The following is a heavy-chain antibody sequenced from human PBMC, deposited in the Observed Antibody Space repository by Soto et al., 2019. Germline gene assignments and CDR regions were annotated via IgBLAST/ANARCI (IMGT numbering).Heavy chain of an antibody. D-gene: IGHD3-3*01. CDR3: VRGPSRGSSLFGPLDY. J-gene: IGHJ4*02. CDR1: GFIFSTFG. V-gene: IGHV3-64D*06. CDR2: IFYSGSGS. Sequence: GGSLRLSCSASGFIFSTFGMFWVRQAPGQGLEYVSAIFYSGSGSYYADPVRGRLTVSRDNSKNMFYLQMSSLRVEDTALYFCVRGPSRGSSLFGPLDYWGQGTQVTVSS.